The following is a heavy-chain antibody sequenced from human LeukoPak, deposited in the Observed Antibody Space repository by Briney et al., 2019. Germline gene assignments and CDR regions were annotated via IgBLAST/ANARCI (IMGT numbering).Heavy chain of an antibody. D-gene: IGHD3-10*01. CDR2: VYYTGST. CDR1: GGSIRNFY. Sequence: KPSETLSLTCSVSGGSIRNFYWSWIRQSPGKGLEWIGFVYYTGSTNYNPSLKSRVTISVDTSKNQFSLKLSSVTAADTAMYYCARHTPIRVPGASGYYFTMDAWGHGTTVTVSS. V-gene: IGHV4-59*08. CDR3: ARHTPIRVPGASGYYFTMDA. J-gene: IGHJ6*02.